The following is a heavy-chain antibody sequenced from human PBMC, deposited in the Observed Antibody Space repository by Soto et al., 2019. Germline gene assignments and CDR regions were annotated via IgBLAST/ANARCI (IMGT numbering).Heavy chain of an antibody. D-gene: IGHD1-20*01. Sequence: SETLSLTCTVSGDSISSYYWSWIRQPPGKGLEWIGYIYYSGSTNYNPSLKSRVTISVDTSKNQFSLKLSSVTAADTAVYYCAREKANWNDVDWFDPWGQGTLVTVSS. V-gene: IGHV4-59*01. CDR1: GDSISSYY. CDR2: IYYSGST. CDR3: AREKANWNDVDWFDP. J-gene: IGHJ5*02.